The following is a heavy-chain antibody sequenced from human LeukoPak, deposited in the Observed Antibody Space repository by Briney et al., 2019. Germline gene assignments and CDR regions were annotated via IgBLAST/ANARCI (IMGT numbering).Heavy chain of an antibody. CDR1: GGSFSGYY. CDR3: ARTQQLGNWFDP. D-gene: IGHD6-13*01. CDR2: INHSGST. Sequence: SETLSLTCAVYGGSFSGYYWSWIRQPPGKGLEWIGEINHSGSTNYNPSLKSRVTISVDTSKNQFSLKLSSVTAADTAVYYCARTQQLGNWFDPWGQGTLVTVFS. J-gene: IGHJ5*02. V-gene: IGHV4-34*01.